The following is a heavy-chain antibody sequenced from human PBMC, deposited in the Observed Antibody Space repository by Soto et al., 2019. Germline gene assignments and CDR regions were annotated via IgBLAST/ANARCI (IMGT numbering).Heavy chain of an antibody. CDR1: GFTFSSYA. CDR2: ITDSGGDT. D-gene: IGHD2-2*01. J-gene: IGHJ4*02. V-gene: IGHV3-23*01. Sequence: GGSLRLSCAASGFTFSSYAMSWVRQAPGKGLEWVSAITDSGGDTYHADSVKGRFTISRDNSKNTLYMQMNSLTAEDTAVYYCAKGSASSRPYYFDYWGQGTLVTVSS. CDR3: AKGSASSRPYYFDY.